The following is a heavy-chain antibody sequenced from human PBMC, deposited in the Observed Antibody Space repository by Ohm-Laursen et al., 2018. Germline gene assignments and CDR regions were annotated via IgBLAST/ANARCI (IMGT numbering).Heavy chain of an antibody. CDR2: IKHDGSEK. CDR1: GFTFSSYW. J-gene: IGHJ4*02. V-gene: IGHV3-7*01. D-gene: IGHD2/OR15-2a*01. Sequence: SLRLSCEASGFTFSSYWMSWVRQAPGKGLEWVANIKHDGSEKYYVDSVKGRFTISRDNAKNSLYLQMDSLRVEDTAVYFCARESIAPFFWGQGTLVTVSS. CDR3: ARESIAPFF.